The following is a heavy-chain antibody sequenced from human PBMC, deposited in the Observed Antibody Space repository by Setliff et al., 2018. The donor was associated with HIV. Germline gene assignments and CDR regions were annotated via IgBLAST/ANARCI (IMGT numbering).Heavy chain of an antibody. J-gene: IGHJ4*03. CDR3: ARDLSGYTFDY. Sequence: SETLSLTCTVSGGSISTSGTYWSWIRQHPERCLEWIGYIHFSGGTYYNPSLPSLESRVTISVDTSKNQFSLMLKSVTAADTAVYFCARDLSGYTFDYWGHGTLVTVSS. D-gene: IGHD3-22*01. CDR1: GGSISTSGTY. CDR2: IHFSGGT. V-gene: IGHV4-31*03.